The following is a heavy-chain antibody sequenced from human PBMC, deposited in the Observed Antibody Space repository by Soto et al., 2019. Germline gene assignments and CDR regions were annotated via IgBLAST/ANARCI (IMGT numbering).Heavy chain of an antibody. Sequence: SETLSLTCAVSGDSINSRYWWSWVRQSPGKGLEWIGEIYHTGSTNYNPSLKSRVTISVDKSKNHFSLNLSSVTAADTAVYYCARDQYDSGYYYTRYFDYWGQGTLVT. CDR1: GDSINSRYW. J-gene: IGHJ4*02. CDR2: IYHTGST. V-gene: IGHV4-4*02. CDR3: ARDQYDSGYYYTRYFDY. D-gene: IGHD3-10*01.